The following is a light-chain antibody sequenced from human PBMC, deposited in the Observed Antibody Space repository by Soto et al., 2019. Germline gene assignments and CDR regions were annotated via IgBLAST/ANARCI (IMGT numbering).Light chain of an antibody. Sequence: EIVLTHSPRTLSLSQGERATLSCRASQSVSSSYLAWYQQKPGQAPRLLIYGASSRATGIPDRFSGSGSGTDFTLTISRLEPEDFAVYYCQQDGTFGQGTKV. CDR1: QSVSSSY. V-gene: IGKV3-20*01. CDR2: GAS. CDR3: QQDGT. J-gene: IGKJ1*01.